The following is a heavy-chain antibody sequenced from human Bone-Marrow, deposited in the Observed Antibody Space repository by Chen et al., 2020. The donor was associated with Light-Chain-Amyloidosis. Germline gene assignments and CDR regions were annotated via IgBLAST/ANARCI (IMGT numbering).Heavy chain of an antibody. CDR2: IWYDGSNK. J-gene: IGHJ1*01. D-gene: IGHD6-13*01. Sequence: QVQLVESGGGVVQPGRSLRLSCAASGFTFSSYGMHWVRQAPGKGLEGVEVIWYDGSNKYYADSVKGRFTISRDNSKNTLYLQMNSLRAEDTAVYYCAREAAAAGTAEYFQHWGQGTLVTVSS. V-gene: IGHV3-33*01. CDR3: AREAAAAGTAEYFQH. CDR1: GFTFSSYG.